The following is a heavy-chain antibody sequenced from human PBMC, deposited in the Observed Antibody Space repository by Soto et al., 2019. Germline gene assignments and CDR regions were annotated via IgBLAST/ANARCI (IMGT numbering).Heavy chain of an antibody. J-gene: IGHJ4*01. CDR1: GGSIRNVY. V-gene: IGHV4-59*01. D-gene: IGHD2-15*01. CDR2: IFHSGNA. Sequence: EPLSPTCTVSGGSIRNVYWSWIRQSPGKRLEWIGFIFHSGNAKYNPSLKSRVTISVDTSKNQFSLSLDSVTAADTAVYFCARAHAPTLPFDYWGQGTLVTVSS. CDR3: ARAHAPTLPFDY.